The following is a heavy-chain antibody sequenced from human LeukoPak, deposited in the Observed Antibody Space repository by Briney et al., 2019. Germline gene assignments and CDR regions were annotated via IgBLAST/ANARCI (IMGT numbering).Heavy chain of an antibody. D-gene: IGHD6-13*01. J-gene: IGHJ4*02. CDR2: IYTSGST. V-gene: IGHV4-4*07. Sequence: SETLSLTCTVSGGSISSYYWSWLRQPAGKGLEWIGRIYTSGSTNYNPSLRSRVTMSVDTSKNQFSLKLNSVTAADTAVYYCARDSTTWHGGLFDYWGQGTLVTVSS. CDR3: ARDSTTWHGGLFDY. CDR1: GGSISSYY.